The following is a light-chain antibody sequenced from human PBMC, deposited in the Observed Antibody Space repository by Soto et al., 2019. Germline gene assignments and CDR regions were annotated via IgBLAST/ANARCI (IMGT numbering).Light chain of an antibody. CDR2: EGS. CDR3: SSYTSTNTLYV. Sequence: QSALTQPASVSGSPGQSITISCTGTSSDVGSYNLVSWYQQHPGKAPKLMIYEGSKRPSGVSNRFSGSKSGNTASLTISGLQAEDEADYYCSSYTSTNTLYVFATGTKVTVL. J-gene: IGLJ1*01. CDR1: SSDVGSYNL. V-gene: IGLV2-14*02.